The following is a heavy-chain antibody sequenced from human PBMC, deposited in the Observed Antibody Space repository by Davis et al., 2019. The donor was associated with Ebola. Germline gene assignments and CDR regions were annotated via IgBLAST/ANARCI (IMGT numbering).Heavy chain of an antibody. V-gene: IGHV1-18*01. Sequence: AASVKVSCKASGYTFTRYGISWVRQAPGQGLEWMGWISAYNGNTNYAQNLQGRVTMTTDTSTSTAYMEVRSLRYDDTAVYYCARAVTMVLPSGWFDPWGPGTLVTVSS. CDR2: ISAYNGNT. J-gene: IGHJ5*02. CDR1: GYTFTRYG. D-gene: IGHD3-10*01. CDR3: ARAVTMVLPSGWFDP.